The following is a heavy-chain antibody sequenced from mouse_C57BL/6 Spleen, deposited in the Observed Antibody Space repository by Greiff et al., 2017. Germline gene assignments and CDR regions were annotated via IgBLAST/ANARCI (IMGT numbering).Heavy chain of an antibody. CDR3: ARGGAGTRTWYFDV. CDR1: GYTFTSYW. J-gene: IGHJ1*03. Sequence: QVQLQQPGAELVRPGSSVKLSCKASGYTFTSYWMDWVKQRPGQGLEWIGNIYPSDSATHYNQKFKDKATLTVDKSSSTAYMQLSSLTSEDSEVYDCARGGAGTRTWYFDVWGTGTTVTVSS. CDR2: IYPSDSAT. V-gene: IGHV1-61*01. D-gene: IGHD4-1*01.